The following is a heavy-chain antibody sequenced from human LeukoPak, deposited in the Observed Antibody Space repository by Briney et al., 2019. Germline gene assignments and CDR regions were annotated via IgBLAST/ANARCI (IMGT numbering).Heavy chain of an antibody. D-gene: IGHD3-3*01. V-gene: IGHV3-33*01. CDR2: IWYDGSNK. CDR1: GFTFSSYG. CDR3: ARDNYDFWSGYYSGGFDY. J-gene: IGHJ4*02. Sequence: GGSLRLSCAASGFTFSSYGMHWVSQAPGKGLEWVAVIWYDGSNKYYADSVKGRFTISRDNSKNTLYLQMNSLRAEDTAVYYCARDNYDFWSGYYSGGFDYWGQGTLVTVSS.